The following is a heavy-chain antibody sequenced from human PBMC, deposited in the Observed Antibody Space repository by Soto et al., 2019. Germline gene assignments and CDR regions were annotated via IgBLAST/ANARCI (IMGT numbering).Heavy chain of an antibody. J-gene: IGHJ4*02. V-gene: IGHV3-30-3*01. Sequence: GGSLRLSCAASGFTFSSYAMHWVRQAPGKGLEWVAVISYDGSNKYYADSVKGRFTISRDNSKNTLYLQMNSLRAEDTAVYYCARASKYYYDSSGYPLYFDYWGQGTLVTVSS. CDR1: GFTFSSYA. CDR2: ISYDGSNK. D-gene: IGHD3-22*01. CDR3: ARASKYYYDSSGYPLYFDY.